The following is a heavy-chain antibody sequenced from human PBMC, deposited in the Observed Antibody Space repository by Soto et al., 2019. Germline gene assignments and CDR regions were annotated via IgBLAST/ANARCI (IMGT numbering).Heavy chain of an antibody. D-gene: IGHD4-17*01. J-gene: IGHJ4*02. Sequence: QVHLVQSGAEVRKPGSSVKVSCKASGGTSSTYTISWVRQAPGQGLEWMGRIIAVLGITNYAQSFQGRVTITADKSTSTAYMELSSLRSEATAVYYCAREEGTVTYDYWGQGTLVTVSS. CDR2: IIAVLGIT. CDR1: GGTSSTYT. V-gene: IGHV1-69*08. CDR3: AREEGTVTYDY.